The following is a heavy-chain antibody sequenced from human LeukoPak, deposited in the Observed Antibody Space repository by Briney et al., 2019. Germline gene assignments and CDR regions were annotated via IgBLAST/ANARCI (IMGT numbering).Heavy chain of an antibody. V-gene: IGHV3-20*04. Sequence: GGSLRLSCVASGFTFDDYGMSWVRQGPGKGLEWVSGINWNGGSTGYADSVKGRFTISRDNAKNSLYLQMNSLRAEDTAVYYCAKAGRNSGYDYYYYYYMDVWGKGTTVTISS. CDR3: AKAGRNSGYDYYYYYYMDV. J-gene: IGHJ6*03. D-gene: IGHD5-12*01. CDR2: INWNGGST. CDR1: GFTFDDYG.